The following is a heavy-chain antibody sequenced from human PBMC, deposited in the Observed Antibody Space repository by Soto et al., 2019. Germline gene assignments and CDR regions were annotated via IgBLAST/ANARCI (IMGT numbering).Heavy chain of an antibody. CDR3: ARNSFGYYYDSSGYLDY. Sequence: ASVKVSFIASCYTVTSYGISWVRQAPGQVLEWMGCISAYNGNTNYAQKLQGRVTMTTDTSTSTAYMELRSLRSDDTAVYYCARNSFGYYYDSSGYLDYWGQGTLVTVS. V-gene: IGHV1-18*04. J-gene: IGHJ4*02. CDR2: ISAYNGNT. D-gene: IGHD3-22*01. CDR1: CYTVTSYG.